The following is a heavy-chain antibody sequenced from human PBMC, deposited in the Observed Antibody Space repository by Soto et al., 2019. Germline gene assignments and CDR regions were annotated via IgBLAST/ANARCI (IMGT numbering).Heavy chain of an antibody. V-gene: IGHV3-21*01. CDR2: ISDNGKYI. Sequence: PGGSLRLSCAASGFTFRLYSLNWVRQAPGKGLEWVSSISDNGKYIYYADSVKGRFTISRDNAKNSLYLQMNSLRAEDTAVYYCARGVENGKHSYVYWGQGTLVTVSS. CDR1: GFTFRLYS. D-gene: IGHD1-26*01. CDR3: ARGVENGKHSYVY. J-gene: IGHJ4*01.